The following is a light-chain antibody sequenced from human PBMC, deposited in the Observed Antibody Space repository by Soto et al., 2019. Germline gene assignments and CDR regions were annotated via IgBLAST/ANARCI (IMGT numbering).Light chain of an antibody. CDR3: GSITRSSTSV. Sequence: QSALSQPASVSGSPGQSITISCTGTSSDVGGFEYVSWYQHQPGKAPKLIIYDVTKRPSGVSNRFSGSKSGNTASLTISGIQAEDEGDYYCGSITRSSTSVFGTGNK. V-gene: IGLV2-14*01. J-gene: IGLJ1*01. CDR1: SSDVGGFEY. CDR2: DVT.